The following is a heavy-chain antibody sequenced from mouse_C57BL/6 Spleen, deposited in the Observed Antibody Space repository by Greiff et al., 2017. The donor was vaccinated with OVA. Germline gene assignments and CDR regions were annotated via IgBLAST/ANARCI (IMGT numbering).Heavy chain of an antibody. CDR2: IWSGGST. J-gene: IGHJ4*01. D-gene: IGHD1-1*01. Sequence: VKLMESGPGLVQPSQRLSITCTVSGFSLTSYGVHWVRQSPGKGLEWLGVIWSGGSTDYNAAFISRLSISKDNSKSQVFFKMNSLQADDTAIYYCARSRGSSYAMDYWGQGTSVTVSS. CDR1: GFSLTSYG. CDR3: ARSRGSSYAMDY. V-gene: IGHV2-2*01.